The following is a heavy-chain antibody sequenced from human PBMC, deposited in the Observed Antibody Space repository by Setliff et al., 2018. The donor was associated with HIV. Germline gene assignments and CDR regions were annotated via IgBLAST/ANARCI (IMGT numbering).Heavy chain of an antibody. CDR3: ARHLIAARLDYFDY. Sequence: SETLSLTCTVSGYSMNNFYWSWFRQPPGKGLEWSGYTYYRGSTNYNPSLKSRVTIAVDTSKNQFSLILYSVTAADTAVYYCARHLIAARLDYFDYWAQGTLVTVSS. D-gene: IGHD6-6*01. J-gene: IGHJ4*02. CDR2: TYYRGST. CDR1: GYSMNNFY. V-gene: IGHV4-59*08.